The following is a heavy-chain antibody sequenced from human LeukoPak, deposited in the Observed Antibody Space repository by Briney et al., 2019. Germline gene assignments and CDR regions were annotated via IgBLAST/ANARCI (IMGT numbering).Heavy chain of an antibody. J-gene: IGHJ4*02. CDR2: ISGSGGST. Sequence: PGGTLRLSCAVSGFTFSNYAMSWVRQAPGKGLEGVSAISGSGGSTYYADSVKGRFTISRDNSKNTLYLQMNRLRAEDTAVYYCAKEMVVVTIFDYWGQGTLVTVSS. D-gene: IGHD3-22*01. CDR1: GFTFSNYA. CDR3: AKEMVVVTIFDY. V-gene: IGHV3-23*01.